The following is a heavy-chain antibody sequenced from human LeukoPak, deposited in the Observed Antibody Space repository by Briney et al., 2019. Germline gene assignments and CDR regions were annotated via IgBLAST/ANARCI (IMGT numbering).Heavy chain of an antibody. V-gene: IGHV1-69*13. D-gene: IGHD3-22*01. J-gene: IGHJ4*02. CDR3: ARALKGPYYYDSSGYYSPFDY. CDR2: IIPIFGTA. Sequence: SVKVSCKASGGTFSSYAISWVRQAPGQGLEWMGGIIPIFGTANYAQKFQGRVTVTADESTSTAYMELSSLRSEDTAVYYCARALKGPYYYDSSGYYSPFDYWGQGTLVTVSS. CDR1: GGTFSSYA.